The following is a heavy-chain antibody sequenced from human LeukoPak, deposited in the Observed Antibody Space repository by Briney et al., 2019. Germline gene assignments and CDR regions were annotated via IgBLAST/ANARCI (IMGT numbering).Heavy chain of an antibody. CDR1: GFTFSNAW. CDR2: IKSKTGGGTT. Sequence: GGSLRLSCAASGFTFSNAWMSWVRQAPGKGLEWVGRIKSKTGGGTTDYAAPVKGRFTISRDDSKNTLYLQMNSLKTEDTAVYYCTTQDRGVIITAYWGQGTLVTVSS. J-gene: IGHJ4*02. CDR3: TTQDRGVIITAY. D-gene: IGHD3-10*01. V-gene: IGHV3-15*01.